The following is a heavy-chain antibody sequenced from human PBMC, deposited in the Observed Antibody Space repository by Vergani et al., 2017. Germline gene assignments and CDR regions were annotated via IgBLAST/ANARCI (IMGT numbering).Heavy chain of an antibody. CDR1: GFTSSYYG. J-gene: IGHJ1*01. Sequence: QVHLVESGGGVVQPGRSLRLSCVVSGFTSSYYGMHWVRQAPGKGLEWVAVISKDGTQKYYADSVKGRFTISRDNSKSTLYLQMNSLRTEDTAVYYCATKSCGTPGCQIGYFREWGQGTLVTVSS. CDR3: ATKSCGTPGCQIGYFRE. D-gene: IGHD1-1*01. V-gene: IGHV3-30*03. CDR2: ISKDGTQK.